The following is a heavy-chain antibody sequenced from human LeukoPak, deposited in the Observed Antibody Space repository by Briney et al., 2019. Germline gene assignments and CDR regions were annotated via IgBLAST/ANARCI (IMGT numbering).Heavy chain of an antibody. J-gene: IGHJ6*03. CDR1: GYTFTSYD. Sequence: ASVKVSCKASGYTFTSYDINWVRRATGQGLEWMGWMNPNSGNTGYAQKFQGRVTMTRNTSISTAYMELSSLRSEDTAVYYCARGRGTAARRYYYMDVWGKGTTVTVSS. V-gene: IGHV1-8*01. CDR2: MNPNSGNT. CDR3: ARGRGTAARRYYYMDV. D-gene: IGHD6-6*01.